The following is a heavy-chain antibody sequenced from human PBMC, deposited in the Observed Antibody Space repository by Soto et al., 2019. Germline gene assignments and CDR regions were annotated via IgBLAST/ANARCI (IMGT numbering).Heavy chain of an antibody. V-gene: IGHV4-30-4*01. J-gene: IGHJ4*02. Sequence: SETLSLTCTVSGGSISSGDYYWSWIRQPPGKGLEWIGYIYYSGSTYYNPSLKSRVTISLDTSKNQFSLKLSSVTAADTAVYYCARDGARVGVLTVDYWGQGTLVTVSS. CDR1: GGSISSGDYY. D-gene: IGHD3-16*01. CDR2: IYYSGST. CDR3: ARDGARVGVLTVDY.